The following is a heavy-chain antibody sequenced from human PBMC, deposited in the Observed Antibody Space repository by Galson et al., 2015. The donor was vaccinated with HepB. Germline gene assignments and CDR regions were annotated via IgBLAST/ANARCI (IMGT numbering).Heavy chain of an antibody. CDR1: GFTFSSYG. J-gene: IGHJ6*03. Sequence: LRLSCAASGFTFSSYGMHWVRQAPGKGLEWVAVISYDGSNKYYADSVKGRFTISRDNSKNTLYLQMNSLRAEDTAVYYCAKDPLMDGSYTGPGTGHYYYYYYMDVWGKGTTVTVSS. D-gene: IGHD1-26*01. CDR3: AKDPLMDGSYTGPGTGHYYYYYYMDV. CDR2: ISYDGSNK. V-gene: IGHV3-30*18.